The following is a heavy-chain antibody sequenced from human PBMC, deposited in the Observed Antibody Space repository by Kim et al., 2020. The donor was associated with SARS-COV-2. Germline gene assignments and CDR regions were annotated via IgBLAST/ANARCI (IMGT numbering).Heavy chain of an antibody. Sequence: NPSLKSRVTISVDTSKNQFSLKLSSVTAADTAVYYCARHTWIQLWYHFDYWGQGTLVTVSS. V-gene: IGHV4-59*08. D-gene: IGHD5-18*01. CDR3: ARHTWIQLWYHFDY. J-gene: IGHJ4*02.